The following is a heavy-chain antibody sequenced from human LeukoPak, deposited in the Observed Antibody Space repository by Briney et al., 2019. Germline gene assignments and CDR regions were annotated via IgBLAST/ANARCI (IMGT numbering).Heavy chain of an antibody. CDR1: GYTFTSYG. D-gene: IGHD6-13*01. J-gene: IGHJ4*02. CDR2: ISAYNGNT. Sequence: ASVKVSCKASGYTFTSYGISWVRQAPGQGLEWMGWISAYNGNTNYAQKLQGRVTMTTDTSTSTAYMELRSLRSDDTAVYYCARDRPQRYSSRWYDYWGQGTLVTVSS. CDR3: ARDRPQRYSSRWYDY. V-gene: IGHV1-18*01.